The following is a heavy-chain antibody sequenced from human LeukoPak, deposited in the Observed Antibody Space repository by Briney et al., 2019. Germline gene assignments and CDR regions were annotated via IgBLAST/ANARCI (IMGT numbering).Heavy chain of an antibody. D-gene: IGHD2-15*01. CDR1: RLTFSSYG. V-gene: IGHV3-30*03. CDR3: ARDDGGLEGMAV. J-gene: IGHJ6*02. CDR2: ISYDGSNK. Sequence: GGSLRLSCAASRLTFSSYGMHWVRQAPGKGLEWVAVISYDGSNKYYADSVKGRFTISRDNSKNMLYLQMHSLRAEDKAVYYRARDDGGLEGMAVWGQGTTVTVSS.